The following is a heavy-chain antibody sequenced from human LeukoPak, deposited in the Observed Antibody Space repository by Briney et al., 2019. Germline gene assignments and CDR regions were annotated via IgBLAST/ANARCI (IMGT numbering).Heavy chain of an antibody. D-gene: IGHD2-2*01. CDR2: IKNKTNGGTT. J-gene: IGHJ4*02. CDR1: GFIFSSAW. V-gene: IGHV3-15*01. CDR3: ARGFCSSTSCYQGPFDF. Sequence: GGSLRLSCAASGFIFSSAWMPWVRQAPGKGLEWVGHIKNKTNGGTTDYAAPVKGRFIISRDDSKNTLYLQMNSLRTEDTAVYYCARGFCSSTSCYQGPFDFWGQGTLVTVSS.